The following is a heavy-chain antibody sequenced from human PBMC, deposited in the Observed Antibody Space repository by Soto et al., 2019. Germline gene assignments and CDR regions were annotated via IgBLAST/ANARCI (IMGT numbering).Heavy chain of an antibody. Sequence: GESLKISFKVSGYNFDTSWIGWVRQMPGKGLEWMGIIFPADSDTRYSPSFQGQVTLSVDKAISTAFLQWSSLRASDTAIYYCASYHVVIDEINWFDPGGQRTQVTVSS. CDR1: GYNFDTSW. CDR2: IFPADSDT. J-gene: IGHJ5*02. CDR3: ASYHVVIDEINWFDP. D-gene: IGHD2-21*01. V-gene: IGHV5-51*01.